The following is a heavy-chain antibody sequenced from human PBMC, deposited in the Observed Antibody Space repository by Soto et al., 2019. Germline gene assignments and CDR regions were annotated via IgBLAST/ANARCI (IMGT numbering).Heavy chain of an antibody. CDR3: ARGKNYYYDSSGYYHNWFDP. V-gene: IGHV1-69*13. Sequence: ASVKVSCKASGGTFSSYAISWVRQAPGQGLEWMGGIIPIFGTANYAQKFQGRVTITADESTSTAYMELSSLRSEDTAVYYCARGKNYYYDSSGYYHNWFDPWGQGTLVTVSS. J-gene: IGHJ5*02. CDR1: GGTFSSYA. CDR2: IIPIFGTA. D-gene: IGHD3-22*01.